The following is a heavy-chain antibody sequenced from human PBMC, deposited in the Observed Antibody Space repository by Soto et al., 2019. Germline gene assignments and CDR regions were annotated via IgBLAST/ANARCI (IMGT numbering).Heavy chain of an antibody. CDR3: ARDPMRRYYGSGSYYFDY. J-gene: IGHJ4*02. D-gene: IGHD3-10*01. CDR2: ISYDGSNK. V-gene: IGHV3-30-3*01. CDR1: GFTFSSYA. Sequence: QVQLVESGGGVVQPGRSLRLSCADSGFTFSSYAMHWVRQAPGKGLEWVAVISYDGSNKYYADSVKGRFTISRDNSKNTLYLQMNSLRAEDTAVYYCARDPMRRYYGSGSYYFDYWGQGTLVTVSS.